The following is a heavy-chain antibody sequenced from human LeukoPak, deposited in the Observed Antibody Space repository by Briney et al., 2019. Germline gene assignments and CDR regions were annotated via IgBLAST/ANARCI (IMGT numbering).Heavy chain of an antibody. Sequence: ASLKLSFKASVSTFTGYYMHWVRQSPGQGLEWRGWINPNSSGNNYAQKVQGRVTMTRNTFISTAYMEMSRLRSDDRAVYYCARELVVVAGRKDYYYYGMDVWGQGTTVTVSS. CDR1: VSTFTGYY. CDR2: INPNSSGN. V-gene: IGHV1-2*02. CDR3: ARELVVVAGRKDYYYYGMDV. D-gene: IGHD2-15*01. J-gene: IGHJ6*02.